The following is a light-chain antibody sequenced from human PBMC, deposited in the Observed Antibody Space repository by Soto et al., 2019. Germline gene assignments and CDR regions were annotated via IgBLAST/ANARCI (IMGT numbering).Light chain of an antibody. J-gene: IGKJ5*01. Sequence: EIVLTQSPATLSLSPGARATLSCRASQSISNYLAWYQHKPGQAPRLLIYDASNRATATPPRFSGSGSGTDFTLTISSLEPEDFAVYYCQQRSAGVTFGQGTRLEIK. CDR1: QSISNY. V-gene: IGKV3-11*01. CDR3: QQRSAGVT. CDR2: DAS.